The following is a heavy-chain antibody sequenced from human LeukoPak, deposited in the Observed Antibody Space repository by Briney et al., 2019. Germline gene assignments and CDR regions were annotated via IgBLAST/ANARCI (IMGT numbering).Heavy chain of an antibody. Sequence: GGPLKLSCEASGFTSSSYWMSWVRQAQGKGLEWVANIKQDGSEHYYVDSVKGRFTISRDNAKNSLYLQMNSLRAEDTAVYYCARDAYTNTRRYDHWGQGTLVTVSS. J-gene: IGHJ4*02. CDR1: GFTSSSYW. CDR2: IKQDGSEH. CDR3: ARDAYTNTRRYDH. D-gene: IGHD2-8*01. V-gene: IGHV3-7*04.